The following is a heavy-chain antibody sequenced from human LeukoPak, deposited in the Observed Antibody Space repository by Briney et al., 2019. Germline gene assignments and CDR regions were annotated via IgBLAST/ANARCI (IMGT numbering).Heavy chain of an antibody. CDR3: ARPDTAMVSLDP. V-gene: IGHV1-2*02. CDR2: INTNSGGT. CDR1: GYTFTGYY. Sequence: ASVSVSCTASGYTFTGYYMHWGRQAPGQGVEGRGWINTNSGGTNYAQKFQGRVTMTRDTSISTAYMELSRLGSDDTAVYYCARPDTAMVSLDPWGQGTLVTVSS. J-gene: IGHJ5*02. D-gene: IGHD5-18*01.